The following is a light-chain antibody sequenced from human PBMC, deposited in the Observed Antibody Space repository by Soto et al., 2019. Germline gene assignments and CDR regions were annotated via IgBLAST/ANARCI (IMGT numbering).Light chain of an antibody. CDR1: QDISNY. CDR2: DAS. CDR3: QHYDNHPQEKFT. Sequence: DIPMTQSPSSLSASVGDRVTITCQASQDISNYLNWYQQKPGKAPKLLIYDASNLETGVSARFSRIRSGTDFTYIISSLQTEDIATYYCQHYDNHPQEKFTFGPGTKVDIK. V-gene: IGKV1-33*01. J-gene: IGKJ3*01.